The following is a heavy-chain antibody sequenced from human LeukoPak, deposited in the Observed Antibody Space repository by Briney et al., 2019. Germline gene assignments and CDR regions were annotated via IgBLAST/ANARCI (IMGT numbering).Heavy chain of an antibody. J-gene: IGHJ6*01. Sequence: PSETLSLTCTVSGGSISSYYWGWIRQPPGKGLEWIGYIYYTGSTNHNPSLKSRVTISVDTYKNQFSLNLTSVTAADTAVYYCAREGYCSGGDCYRFAMDVWGEGTTVTVSS. CDR1: GGSISSYY. CDR3: AREGYCSGGDCYRFAMDV. CDR2: IYYTGST. V-gene: IGHV4-59*01. D-gene: IGHD2-15*01.